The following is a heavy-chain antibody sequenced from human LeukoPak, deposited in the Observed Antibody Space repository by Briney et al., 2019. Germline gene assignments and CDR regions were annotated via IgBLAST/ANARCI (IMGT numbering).Heavy chain of an antibody. CDR2: IWYDGSNK. CDR3: ARDRSYYGSGSYWDDYYYGMDV. J-gene: IGHJ6*04. D-gene: IGHD3-10*01. CDR1: GFTFSSYG. V-gene: IGHV3-33*08. Sequence: GGSLRLSCTASGFTFSSYGIHWVRQAPGKGLEWVAVIWYDGSNKYYADSVKGRFTISRDNSKNTLYLQMNSLRAEDTAVYYCARDRSYYGSGSYWDDYYYGMDVWGKGTTVTVSS.